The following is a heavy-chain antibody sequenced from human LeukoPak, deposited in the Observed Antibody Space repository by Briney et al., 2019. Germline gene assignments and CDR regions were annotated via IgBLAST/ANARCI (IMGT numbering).Heavy chain of an antibody. V-gene: IGHV4-34*01. Sequence: PSETLSLTCAVYGGPFSGYYWSWIRQAPGKGLEWIGDINHSGSTNPNPSLKSRVTISVDTSKNQFSLKLSSVTAADTAVYYCARFRGSDAFDIWGQGTMVTVSS. D-gene: IGHD2-15*01. CDR3: ARFRGSDAFDI. J-gene: IGHJ3*02. CDR1: GGPFSGYY. CDR2: INHSGST.